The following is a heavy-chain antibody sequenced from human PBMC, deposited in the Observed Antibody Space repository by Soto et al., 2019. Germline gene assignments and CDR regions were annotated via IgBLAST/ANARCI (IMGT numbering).Heavy chain of an antibody. V-gene: IGHV3-74*01. Sequence: EVQLVESGGGLVQPGGSLRLSCAASGFTFSSYWMHWVRQAPGKGLVWVSRINSDGNSTSYADSVKGRFTISRDNAKNTLYLQMKSLRAEDTAVYYCAREGWDSTGRYYGMDVWGQGTTVTVSS. CDR1: GFTFSSYW. CDR2: INSDGNST. J-gene: IGHJ6*02. D-gene: IGHD3-10*01. CDR3: AREGWDSTGRYYGMDV.